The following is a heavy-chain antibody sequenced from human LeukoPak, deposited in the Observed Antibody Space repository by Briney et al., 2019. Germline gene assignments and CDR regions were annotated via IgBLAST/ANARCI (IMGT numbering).Heavy chain of an antibody. Sequence: SETLSLTCSVSGYSISSSYYWSWIRQPAGKGLEWIGRIYTSGSTNYNPSLKSRVTMSVDTSKNQFSLKLSSVTAADTAVYYCARGGWYHFDYWGQGTLVTVSS. J-gene: IGHJ4*02. D-gene: IGHD6-19*01. V-gene: IGHV4-4*07. CDR3: ARGGWYHFDY. CDR1: GYSISSSYY. CDR2: IYTSGST.